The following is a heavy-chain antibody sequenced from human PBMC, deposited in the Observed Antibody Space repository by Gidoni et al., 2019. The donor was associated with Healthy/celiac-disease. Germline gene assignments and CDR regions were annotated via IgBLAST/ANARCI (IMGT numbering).Heavy chain of an antibody. D-gene: IGHD2-8*01. Sequence: WISPYNGNKNYAQKLQGRVTMTTDTSTSTAYMELRSLRSDDTAVYYCARDDCTNGVCYSYDWFDPWGQGTLVPVSS. V-gene: IGHV1-18*01. J-gene: IGHJ5*02. CDR2: ISPYNGNK. CDR3: ARDDCTNGVCYSYDWFDP.